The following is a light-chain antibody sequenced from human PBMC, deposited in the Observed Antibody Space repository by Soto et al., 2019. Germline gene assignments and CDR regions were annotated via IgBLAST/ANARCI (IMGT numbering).Light chain of an antibody. CDR1: QSISSSY. Sequence: EIVLTQSPGTLSLSPGKRATLSCRASQSISSSYLAWYQQRPGQAPRLLIYDASNRATGIPARFSGRGSGTDFTLTISSLEPEDFAVYYCQQRSNWPITFGQGTRLEIK. J-gene: IGKJ5*01. V-gene: IGKV3D-20*02. CDR3: QQRSNWPIT. CDR2: DAS.